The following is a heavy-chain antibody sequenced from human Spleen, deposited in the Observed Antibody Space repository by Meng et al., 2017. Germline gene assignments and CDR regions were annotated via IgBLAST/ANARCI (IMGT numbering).Heavy chain of an antibody. Sequence: QVQLQQSGPGLVQPSGTLSLTCAVSGGSIRSGDYYWSWIRQPPGKGLEWIGYIYYSGSTYYNPSLKSRITISVDTSKNQFSLNLTSVTAADTAVYYCASVVPTAKSYYFDYWGQGTLVTVSS. V-gene: IGHV4-30-4*01. J-gene: IGHJ4*02. CDR3: ASVVPTAKSYYFDY. D-gene: IGHD2-2*01. CDR1: GGSIRSGDYY. CDR2: IYYSGST.